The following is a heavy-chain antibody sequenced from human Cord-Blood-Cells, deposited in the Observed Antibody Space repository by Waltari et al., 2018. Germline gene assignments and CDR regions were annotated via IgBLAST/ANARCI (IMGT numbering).Heavy chain of an antibody. J-gene: IGHJ2*01. Sequence: EVQLVQSGAEVKTPGESLKISCKGSGYSFTSYWIGWVPQMPGKGREWMGNIYPGDSDTRYSPSFQGQVTISADKSISTAYLKWSSLKASDTAMYYCARLGGVGATIYWYFDLWGRGTLVTVSS. CDR1: GYSFTSYW. CDR3: ARLGGVGATIYWYFDL. CDR2: IYPGDSDT. D-gene: IGHD1-26*01. V-gene: IGHV5-51*01.